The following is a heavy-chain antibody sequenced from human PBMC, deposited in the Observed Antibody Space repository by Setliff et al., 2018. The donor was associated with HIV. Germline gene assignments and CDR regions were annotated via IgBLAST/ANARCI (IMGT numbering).Heavy chain of an antibody. Sequence: PSETLSLTCAVYGGSFSGYYWSWIRQTPGKGLERIGEIDHSGGTKYNPSLKSRVTISLDTSKNQFSLNLNSVTATDTAVYYCARQGLTMNRGVPAPILYYFDYWGPGILVTVSS. V-gene: IGHV4-34*01. J-gene: IGHJ4*02. CDR1: GGSFSGYY. CDR3: ARQGLTMNRGVPAPILYYFDY. CDR2: IDHSGGT. D-gene: IGHD3-10*01.